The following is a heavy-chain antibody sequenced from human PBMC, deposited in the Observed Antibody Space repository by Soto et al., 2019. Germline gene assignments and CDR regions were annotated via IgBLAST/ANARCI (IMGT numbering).Heavy chain of an antibody. Sequence: QVQLQQWGAGLLKPSETLSLTCAVYGGSFSGYYWTWIRQPPGTGLEWIGEINHSGSTNYNPSLKSRVPISVDTSKNQFSLKLTSVTAAATAVYYCATDKITGLFDYWGQGTLVTVSS. CDR3: ATDKITGLFDY. D-gene: IGHD2-8*02. CDR2: INHSGST. V-gene: IGHV4-34*01. CDR1: GGSFSGYY. J-gene: IGHJ4*02.